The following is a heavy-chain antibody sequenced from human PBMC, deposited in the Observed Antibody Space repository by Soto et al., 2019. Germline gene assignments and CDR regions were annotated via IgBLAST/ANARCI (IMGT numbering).Heavy chain of an antibody. CDR1: GASVSSSHY. V-gene: IGHV4-39*01. CDR2: VSYSGGP. CDR3: ARHYNTGAFFDY. J-gene: IGHJ4*02. D-gene: IGHD1-20*01. Sequence: SETLSLTCSVSGASVSSSHYWGWIRQPPGKGLKWIGSVSYSGGPYYSPSFKSRITIFVDTSNNQFSLRVRSVTATDTAVYFCARHYNTGAFFDYWGQGKLVTVSS.